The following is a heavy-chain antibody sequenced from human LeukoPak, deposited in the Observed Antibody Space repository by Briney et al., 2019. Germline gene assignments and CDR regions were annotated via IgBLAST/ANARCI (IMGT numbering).Heavy chain of an antibody. CDR2: NDPNSGGT. D-gene: IGHD2-21*02. CDR1: GYTFTGYY. CDR3: ARGHSDLDY. J-gene: IGHJ4*02. Sequence: GASVKVSCKASGYTFTGYYLHWVRQAPGQGLEWMGWNDPNSGGTNYAQKFQGRVTKTRDTSISTAYMELSRLRSDDTAVYYCARGHSDLDYWGQGTLVTVSS. V-gene: IGHV1-2*02.